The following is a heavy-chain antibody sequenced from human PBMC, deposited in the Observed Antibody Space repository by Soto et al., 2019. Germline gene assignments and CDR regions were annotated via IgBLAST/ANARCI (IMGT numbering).Heavy chain of an antibody. CDR1: SGSISSSNW. CDR2: IYHSGST. Sequence: QVQLQESGPGLVKPSGTLSLTCAVSSGSISSSNWWSWVRQPPGKGLEWIGEIYHSGSTNYNPSLKSRVTISVDKSKNQFSLKLSSVNAADTAVYYCARSRLGYCSGGSCYSEYFQHWGQGTLVTVSS. J-gene: IGHJ1*01. D-gene: IGHD2-15*01. CDR3: ARSRLGYCSGGSCYSEYFQH. V-gene: IGHV4-4*02.